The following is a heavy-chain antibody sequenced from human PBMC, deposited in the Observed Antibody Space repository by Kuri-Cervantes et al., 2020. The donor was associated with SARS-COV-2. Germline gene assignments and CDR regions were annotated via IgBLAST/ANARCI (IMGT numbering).Heavy chain of an antibody. V-gene: IGHV3-30*14. D-gene: IGHD6-19*01. J-gene: IGHJ4*02. CDR1: GFSFSSYA. CDR3: ARDQGAHIAVAVVFDY. CDR2: ISFDGSSK. Sequence: GEFLKISCAASGFSFSSYAMNWVRQEPGKGLEWVAIISFDGSSKYYTDSVKGRFTISRDNSKNTLYLQMNSLRAEDTAVYYCARDQGAHIAVAVVFDYWGQGTLVTVSS.